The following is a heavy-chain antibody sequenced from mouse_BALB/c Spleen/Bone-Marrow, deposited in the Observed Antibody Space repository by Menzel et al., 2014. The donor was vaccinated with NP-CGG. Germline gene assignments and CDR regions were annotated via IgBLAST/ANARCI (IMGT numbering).Heavy chain of an antibody. V-gene: IGHV5-17*02. Sequence: VQLKDSGGGLVQPGGSRKLSCAASGFTFSSFGMHWVRQAPEKGLEWVAYISSGSSTIYYADTVKGRFTISRDNPKNTLFLQMTSLRSEDTAMYYCARWGGYFDVWGAGTTVTVSS. CDR1: GFTFSSFG. CDR2: ISSGSSTI. CDR3: ARWGGYFDV. J-gene: IGHJ1*01.